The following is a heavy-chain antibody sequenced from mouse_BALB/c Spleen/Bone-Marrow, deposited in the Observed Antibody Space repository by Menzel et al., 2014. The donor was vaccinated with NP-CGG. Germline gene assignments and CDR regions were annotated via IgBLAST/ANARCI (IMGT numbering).Heavy chain of an antibody. V-gene: IGHV5-9-2*01. Sequence: EVMLVESGGNLVKSGGSLKLSCAASGFTFSSYGMSWVRQTPEKRLEWVATISGGGSYTLYPDSVKGRFTISRDNAKNNLYLQLSSLRSEDTALYYCARHAYYDQTEVSFVYWGQGTLVTVSA. CDR1: GFTFSSYG. D-gene: IGHD2-4*01. CDR2: ISGGGSYT. CDR3: ARHAYYDQTEVSFVY. J-gene: IGHJ3*01.